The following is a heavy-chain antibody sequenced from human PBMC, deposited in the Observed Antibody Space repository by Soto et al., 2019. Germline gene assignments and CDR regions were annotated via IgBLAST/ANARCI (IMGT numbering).Heavy chain of an antibody. CDR3: ATENFGAPYYYGMDV. V-gene: IGHV3-11*01. D-gene: IGHD1-26*01. CDR1: GFTFSDYY. Sequence: GGSLRLSCAASGFTFSDYYMSWIRQAPGKGLEWVSYISSSGSTIYYADSVKGRFTISRDNAKNSLYLQMNSLRAEDTAVYYCATENFGAPYYYGMDVWGQGTTVTVSS. CDR2: ISSSGSTI. J-gene: IGHJ6*02.